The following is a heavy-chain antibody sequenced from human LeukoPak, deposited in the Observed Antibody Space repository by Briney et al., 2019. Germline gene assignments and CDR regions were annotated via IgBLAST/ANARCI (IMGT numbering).Heavy chain of an antibody. V-gene: IGHV4-39*07. CDR3: ARDRLRWPKIDY. CDR2: ISYSGTT. CDR1: GGSISSRPYY. D-gene: IGHD4-23*01. J-gene: IGHJ4*02. Sequence: SETLSLTCTVSGGSISSRPYYWGWVRQPPGKGLEWIGTISYSGTTYYSPSLKSRVTISVDTSKNQFSLELNSVTAADTAVYYCARDRLRWPKIDYWGQGTLVTVSS.